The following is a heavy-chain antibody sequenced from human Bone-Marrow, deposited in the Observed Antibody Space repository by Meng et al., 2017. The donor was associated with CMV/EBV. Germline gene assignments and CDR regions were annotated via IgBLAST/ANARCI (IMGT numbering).Heavy chain of an antibody. V-gene: IGHV3-30*04. CDR1: GSTFSSYA. CDR2: ISYAGSNK. CDR3: ARESYIVVVPAAKPVGDKYNWFDP. D-gene: IGHD2-2*02. J-gene: IGHJ5*02. Sequence: GESLKISWAASGSTFSSYAMHWVRQAPGKGLEWVAVISYAGSNKYYADSVKGRFTITRDNSKNTLYLQMNSLIAEDTAVYYCARESYIVVVPAAKPVGDKYNWFDPWGQGTLVTVSS.